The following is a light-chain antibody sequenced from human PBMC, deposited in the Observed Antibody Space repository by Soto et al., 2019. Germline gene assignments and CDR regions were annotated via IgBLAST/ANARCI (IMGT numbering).Light chain of an antibody. CDR1: QSVSSSY. CDR2: GAS. CDR3: QQYGTSPRT. Sequence: EIVLTQSPGTLSLSPGGRATLSCRASQSVSSSYLAWYQQKPVQAPRLLIYGASSRATGIPDRFSGSGSGTDFTLTISRLEPEDFALYYCQQYGTSPRTFGQGTKLEIK. V-gene: IGKV3-20*01. J-gene: IGKJ2*01.